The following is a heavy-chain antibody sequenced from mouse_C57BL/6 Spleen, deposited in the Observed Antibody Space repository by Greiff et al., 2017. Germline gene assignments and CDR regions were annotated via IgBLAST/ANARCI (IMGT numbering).Heavy chain of an antibody. CDR3: ARSSHYSNYGAMDY. V-gene: IGHV1-22*01. Sequence: EVQLQQSGPELVKPGASVKMSCKASGYTFTDYNMPWVKQSHGKSLEWIGYINPNNGGTSYNQKFKGKATLTVNKSSSTAYMELRSLTSEDSAVYYCARSSHYSNYGAMDYWGQGTSVTVSS. CDR2: INPNNGGT. J-gene: IGHJ4*01. CDR1: GYTFTDYN. D-gene: IGHD2-5*01.